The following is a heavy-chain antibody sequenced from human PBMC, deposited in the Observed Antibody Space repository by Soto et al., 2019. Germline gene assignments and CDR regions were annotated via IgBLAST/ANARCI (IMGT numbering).Heavy chain of an antibody. CDR3: ARELTINP. CDR2: MNSNSGNT. CDR1: GYTFTSYD. Sequence: QVQLVQSGAEVNNPGASVKVSCKAPGYTFTSYDITWVRQATGQGLEWMGWMNSNSGNTGYAQKFQGRVTMTRNTSISTAYMELSSLRSEDTAVYYCARELTINPWGQGTLVTVSS. V-gene: IGHV1-8*01. D-gene: IGHD3-9*01. J-gene: IGHJ5*02.